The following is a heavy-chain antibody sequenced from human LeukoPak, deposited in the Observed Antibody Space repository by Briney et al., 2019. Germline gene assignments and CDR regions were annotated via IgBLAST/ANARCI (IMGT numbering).Heavy chain of an antibody. J-gene: IGHJ4*02. Sequence: GGSLRLSCAASGFTFSNYGMHWVRQAPGKGLEWVAVISSDGRTPYYVDSVKGRFSISRDNSKNTLYLQMNSLRAEDTAVYYCARDNDSRDPPHFDYWGQGTLVTVSS. CDR1: GFTFSNYG. CDR3: ARDNDSRDPPHFDY. D-gene: IGHD3-16*01. V-gene: IGHV3-30*03. CDR2: ISSDGRTP.